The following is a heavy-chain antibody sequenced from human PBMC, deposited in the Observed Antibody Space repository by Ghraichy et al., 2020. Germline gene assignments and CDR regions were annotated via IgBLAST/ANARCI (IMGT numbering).Heavy chain of an antibody. CDR2: IRYDGSNK. CDR1: GFTFSSYG. D-gene: IGHD2-15*01. Sequence: GGSLRLSCAASGFTFSSYGMHWVRQAPGKGLEWVAFIRYDGSNKYYADSVKGRVTISRDNSKNTLYLQMNSLRAEDTAVYYCAKDYGCSGGSCYPEYFQHWGQGTLVTVSS. V-gene: IGHV3-30*02. J-gene: IGHJ1*01. CDR3: AKDYGCSGGSCYPEYFQH.